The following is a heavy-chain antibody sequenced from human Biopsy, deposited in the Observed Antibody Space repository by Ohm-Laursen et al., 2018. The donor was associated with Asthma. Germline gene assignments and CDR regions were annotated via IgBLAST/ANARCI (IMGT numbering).Heavy chain of an antibody. CDR1: GFSFSNFG. CDR2: ISFDGSNE. CDR3: AKELFPGWELRRGPDS. Sequence: SLRLSCSAPGFSFSNFGMHWVRQAPGKGLEWVAVISFDGSNEDYADSVKGRFTISRDNSKNTLFLEMNSLRPENTAVYYCAKELFPGWELRRGPDSWGQGTLVTVSS. V-gene: IGHV3-30*18. J-gene: IGHJ4*02. D-gene: IGHD1-26*01.